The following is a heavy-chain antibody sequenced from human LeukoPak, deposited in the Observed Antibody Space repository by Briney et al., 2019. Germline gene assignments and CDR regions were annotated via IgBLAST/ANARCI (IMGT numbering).Heavy chain of an antibody. D-gene: IGHD6-19*01. CDR2: IRYDESNT. J-gene: IGHJ4*02. Sequence: GGSLRLSCAASGFTFTTYGMHSVRQAPGKGLEWVAFIRYDESNTYYADSVKGRFTISRDNSRNTLYLQMNRLTPEDTAVYYCAESLEGRSGWFGEDYDFWGQGTLATVSS. V-gene: IGHV3-30*02. CDR3: AESLEGRSGWFGEDYDF. CDR1: GFTFTTYG.